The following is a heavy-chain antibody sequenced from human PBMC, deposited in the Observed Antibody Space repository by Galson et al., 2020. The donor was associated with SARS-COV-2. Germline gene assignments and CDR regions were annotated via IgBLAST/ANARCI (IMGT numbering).Heavy chain of an antibody. V-gene: IGHV3-30*03. Sequence: GESLKISCAASGFTFSSYGMHWVRQAPGKGLEWVAVISYDGSNKYYADSVKGRFTISRDNSKNTLYLQMNSLRAEDTAVYYCARGTQGNYYYGMDVWGQGTTVTVSS. CDR2: ISYDGSNK. J-gene: IGHJ6*02. CDR3: ARGTQGNYYYGMDV. CDR1: GFTFSSYG.